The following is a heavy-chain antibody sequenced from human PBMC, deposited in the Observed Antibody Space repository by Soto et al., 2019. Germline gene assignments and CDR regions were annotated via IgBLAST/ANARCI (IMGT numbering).Heavy chain of an antibody. CDR1: GESISSNSAA. Sequence: SQTLSLTCAISGESISSNSAAWNWIRQSPSRGFEWLGRTYYRSRWYHDYAVSVKSRIIINPDTSKNQVSLQLNSVTPDDTAVYYCAGYRYDYWGQGTVVTVSS. V-gene: IGHV6-1*01. CDR3: AGYRYDY. D-gene: IGHD5-18*01. J-gene: IGHJ4*02. CDR2: TYYRSRWYH.